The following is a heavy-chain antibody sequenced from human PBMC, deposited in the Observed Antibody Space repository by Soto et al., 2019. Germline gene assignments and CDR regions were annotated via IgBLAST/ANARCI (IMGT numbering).Heavy chain of an antibody. V-gene: IGHV5-51*01. Sequence: GESLQISCQGSGYRFSSYWIAWVRQMPGKGLEWMGIIYPGDSDTRYSPSFEGQVTMSVDKSNSTAYLHWSSLKASDTAMYYCARQGSNGAYYYYGMDVWGQGTTVTVSS. CDR2: IYPGDSDT. J-gene: IGHJ6*02. CDR1: GYRFSSYW. CDR3: ARQGSNGAYYYYGMDV. D-gene: IGHD2-8*01.